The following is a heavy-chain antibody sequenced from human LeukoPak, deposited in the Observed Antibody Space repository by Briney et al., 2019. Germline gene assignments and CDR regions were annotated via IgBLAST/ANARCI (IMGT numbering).Heavy chain of an antibody. J-gene: IGHJ4*02. CDR2: IRYDGSNK. CDR3: AKDQSGYEYYYFDY. Sequence: PGGSLRLSCAASGFTFSSYGMHWVRQAPGKGLEWVAFIRYDGSNKYYADSVKGRFTISRDNSKNTLYLQMNSLRAEDTAVYYCAKDQSGYEYYYFDYWGQGTLVTVSS. CDR1: GFTFSSYG. V-gene: IGHV3-30*02. D-gene: IGHD5-12*01.